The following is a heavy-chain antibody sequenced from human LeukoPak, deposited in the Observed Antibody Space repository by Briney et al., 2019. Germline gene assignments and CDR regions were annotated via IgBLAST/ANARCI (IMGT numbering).Heavy chain of an antibody. CDR3: ARHSASWYYFEY. D-gene: IGHD6-13*01. V-gene: IGHV4-59*08. CDR2: IFYSGST. J-gene: IGHJ4*02. Sequence: PSETLSLTCTVSGGSISTYYWSWIRQPPGKGLEWIAYIFYSGSTNYNPSLKSRGTISVDTSDNQFSLKLSSVTAADTAVYYCARHSASWYYFEYWGQGTLVTVSS. CDR1: GGSISTYY.